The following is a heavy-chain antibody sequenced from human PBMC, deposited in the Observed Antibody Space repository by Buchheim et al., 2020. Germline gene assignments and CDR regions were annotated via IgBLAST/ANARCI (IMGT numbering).Heavy chain of an antibody. CDR2: INHSGST. J-gene: IGHJ4*02. CDR3: ARSAEWLDYFDY. D-gene: IGHD5-12*01. CDR1: GGSFSGYY. V-gene: IGHV4-34*01. Sequence: QVQLQQWGAGLLKPSETLSLTCAVYGGSFSGYYWSWIRQPPGKGLEWIGEINHSGSTNYNPSLKSRVTISVDTSKDQFSLKLSSVTAADTAVYYCARSAEWLDYFDYWGQGTL.